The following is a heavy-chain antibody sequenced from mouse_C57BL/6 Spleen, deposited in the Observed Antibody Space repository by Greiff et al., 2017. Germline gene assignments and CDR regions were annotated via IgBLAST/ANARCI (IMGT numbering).Heavy chain of an antibody. D-gene: IGHD3-2*02. CDR2: LNPSNGGT. J-gene: IGHJ3*01. CDR3: ARSHSSGLAWFAY. V-gene: IGHV1-53*01. CDR1: GYTFTSYW. Sequence: QVHVKQSGTELVKPGASVKLSCKASGYTFTSYWMHWVKQRPGQGLEWIGNLNPSNGGTNYNEKFKSKATLTVDKSSSTAYMQLSSLTSEDSAVYYCARSHSSGLAWFAYWGQGTLVTVSA.